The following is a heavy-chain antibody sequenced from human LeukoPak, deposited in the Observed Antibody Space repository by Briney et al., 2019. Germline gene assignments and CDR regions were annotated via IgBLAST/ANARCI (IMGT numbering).Heavy chain of an antibody. J-gene: IGHJ5*02. Sequence: AEPLSLTCTLCGGSISSSRYYGGEIRQPRGKGLVWIGSIYYSGSTYYSGRTYYNPSLKRRVTISVDTAKNQYSLKLNSVTAADTAVYYCARGYEEPTARSLIWFDPWGQGTLVTVSS. D-gene: IGHD2-2*01. CDR3: ARGYEEPTARSLIWFDP. V-gene: IGHV4-39*01. CDR1: GGSISSSRYY. CDR2: IYYSGSTYYSGRT.